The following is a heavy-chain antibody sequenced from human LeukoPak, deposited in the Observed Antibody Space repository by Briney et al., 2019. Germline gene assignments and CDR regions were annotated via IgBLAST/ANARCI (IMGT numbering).Heavy chain of an antibody. V-gene: IGHV3-66*01. J-gene: IGHJ6*03. D-gene: IGHD5-18*01. Sequence: PGGSLRLSCAASGFTVSSNYMSWVRQAPGKGLEWVSVIYSGGSTYYADSVKGRFTISRDNSKNTLYLQMNSLRAEDTAVYYCAKTGYSYGWGYYYYYYYMDVWGKGTTVTVSS. CDR2: IYSGGST. CDR3: AKTGYSYGWGYYYYYYYMDV. CDR1: GFTVSSNY.